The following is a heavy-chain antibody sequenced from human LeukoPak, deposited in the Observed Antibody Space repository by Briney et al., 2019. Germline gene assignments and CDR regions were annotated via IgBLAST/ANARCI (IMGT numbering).Heavy chain of an antibody. D-gene: IGHD5-12*01. CDR2: IYYNGST. V-gene: IGHV4-59*01. CDR1: GGSISRYY. Sequence: SETLSLTCTVSGGSISRYYWSWTRQPPGKGLEWIGNIYYNGSTNYKPSLKSRVTISAHTSKNQFSLNLRSLTAADTAVYYCARGGYSGYAFDRWGQGTRVTVSS. J-gene: IGHJ5*02. CDR3: ARGGYSGYAFDR.